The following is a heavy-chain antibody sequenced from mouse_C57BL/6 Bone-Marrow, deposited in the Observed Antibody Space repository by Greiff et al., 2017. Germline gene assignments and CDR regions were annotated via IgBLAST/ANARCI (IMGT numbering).Heavy chain of an antibody. CDR3: VRDGNYEVYFDY. V-gene: IGHV10-1*01. J-gene: IGHJ2*01. Sequence: EVQLVESGGGLVQPKGSLKLSCAASGFSFNTYAMNWVRQAPGKGLEWVARIRSKSNNYATYYADSVKDRFTISRDDSESMLYLQMNNLKTEDTAMYYCVRDGNYEVYFDYWGQGTTLTVSA. CDR2: IRSKSNNYAT. D-gene: IGHD2-1*01. CDR1: GFSFNTYA.